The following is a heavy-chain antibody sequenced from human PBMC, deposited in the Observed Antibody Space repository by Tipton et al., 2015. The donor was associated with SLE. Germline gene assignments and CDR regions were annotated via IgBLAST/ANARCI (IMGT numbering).Heavy chain of an antibody. V-gene: IGHV4-4*07. J-gene: IGHJ3*02. Sequence: TLSLTCTVSGDSINGYYWSWIRQSAGKGLEWIGRIYSSGVTHYTSSLKSRVTMSVDMSKNQFSLRLTSVTAADTAVYYCARTLGAIAHTVYDAFDIWGQGKMVTVSS. CDR2: IYSSGVT. D-gene: IGHD1-26*01. CDR1: GDSINGYY. CDR3: ARTLGAIAHTVYDAFDI.